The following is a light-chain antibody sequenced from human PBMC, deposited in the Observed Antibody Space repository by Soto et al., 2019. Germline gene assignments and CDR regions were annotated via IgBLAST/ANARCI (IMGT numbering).Light chain of an antibody. V-gene: IGKV3-20*01. J-gene: IGKJ4*01. CDR3: QQYGTSPRIT. CDR1: QSVSSSY. Sequence: EIVLTQSPGTLSLSPGERATLSCRASQSVSSSYLVWYQQKPGQAPMLLIYGASSRATGIPDRFSGSGSGTDFTLTISRLEPEDFAVYYCQQYGTSPRITFGGGTKVEIK. CDR2: GAS.